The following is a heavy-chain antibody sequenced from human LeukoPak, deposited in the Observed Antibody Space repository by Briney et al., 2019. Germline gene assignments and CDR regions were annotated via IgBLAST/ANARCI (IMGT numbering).Heavy chain of an antibody. CDR1: GFTFTSSA. D-gene: IGHD2-2*01. CDR3: AKAPTSYCSSSSCYEGASDY. J-gene: IGHJ4*02. Sequence: SVKVSCKASGFTFTSSAIQWVRQTRGQHLEWIGWIVVGSGSTRYARELQERVTITRDMSTSTSYMELSSLRSEDTAVYYCAKAPTSYCSSSSCYEGASDYWGQGTLVTVSS. V-gene: IGHV1-58*02. CDR2: IVVGSGST.